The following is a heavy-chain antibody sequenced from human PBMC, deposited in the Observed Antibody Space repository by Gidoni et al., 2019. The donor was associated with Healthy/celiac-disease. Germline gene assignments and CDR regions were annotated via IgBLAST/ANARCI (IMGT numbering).Heavy chain of an antibody. Sequence: QLQLQESGPGLVKPSETLSLTCTVSGGSISSSRYYWGWLRQPPGKGLEWIGSIYYSGRTYYNPSLKSRVTISVDTSKNQFSLKLSSVTAADTAVYYCASGRITIFGVVPSPYYFDYWGQGTLVTVSS. V-gene: IGHV4-39*01. CDR2: IYYSGRT. CDR1: GGSISSSRYY. D-gene: IGHD3-3*01. CDR3: ASGRITIFGVVPSPYYFDY. J-gene: IGHJ4*02.